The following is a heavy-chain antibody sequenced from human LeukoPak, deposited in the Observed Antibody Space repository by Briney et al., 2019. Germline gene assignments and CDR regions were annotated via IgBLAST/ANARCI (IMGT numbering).Heavy chain of an antibody. CDR1: VFTLSSYA. J-gene: IGHJ4*02. CDR2: ISGSGGSP. V-gene: IGHV3-23*01. CDR3: AKSQDGGRLFHFDY. Sequence: GGSLRLSCAASVFTLSSYAMSWVRQAPGKGLEWVSVISGSGGSPYSADSVKGRFTISRDNSKNTLYLQMNSLRAEDTAVYFCAKSQDGGRLFHFDYWGQGTLVTVSS. D-gene: IGHD1-26*01.